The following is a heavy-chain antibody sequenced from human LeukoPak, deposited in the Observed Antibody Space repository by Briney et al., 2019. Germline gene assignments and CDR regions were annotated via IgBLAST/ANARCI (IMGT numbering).Heavy chain of an antibody. D-gene: IGHD4-17*01. V-gene: IGHV3-21*01. CDR2: IVSSSSM. CDR1: GFTFSTYS. Sequence: GGSLRLSCAASGFTFSTYSMNWVRQAPGKGLEWVSSIVSSSSMYYADSVKGRFTISRDNAKNSLYLQMDSLRADDTAIYYCARGFVVGAYVIHFDYWGQGTLVTVSS. CDR3: ARGFVVGAYVIHFDY. J-gene: IGHJ4*02.